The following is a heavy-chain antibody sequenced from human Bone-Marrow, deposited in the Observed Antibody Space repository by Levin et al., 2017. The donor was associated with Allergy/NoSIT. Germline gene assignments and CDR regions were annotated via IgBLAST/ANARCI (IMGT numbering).Heavy chain of an antibody. D-gene: IGHD3-3*01. V-gene: IGHV3-15*01. CDR2: IKTNADGGTI. CDR3: NSGDFDVWSGYYSFEY. Sequence: GGSLRLSCEVSGFILSEAWMNWVRQAPGKGLEWVGLIKTNADGGTIDYAAPVKGRFTISRDDSNNTLYLHMNSLITEDTAVYYCNSGDFDVWSGYYSFEYWGQGTLVTVSS. J-gene: IGHJ4*02. CDR1: GFILSEAW.